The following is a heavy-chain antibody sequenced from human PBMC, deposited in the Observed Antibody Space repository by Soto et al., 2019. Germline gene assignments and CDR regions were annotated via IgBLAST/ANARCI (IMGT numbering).Heavy chain of an antibody. CDR3: AREIGRDYYDSSGSNWFDP. CDR1: GYTFTSYT. V-gene: IGHV1-2*02. CDR2: INPNSGST. Sequence: ASVKVSCKASGYTFTSYTFSWVRQAPGQGLEWMGWINPNSGSTSYAQKLQGRVTMTRDTSMSTVYMELSRLRSDDTAVYYCAREIGRDYYDSSGSNWFDPWGQGTLATV. J-gene: IGHJ5*02. D-gene: IGHD3-22*01.